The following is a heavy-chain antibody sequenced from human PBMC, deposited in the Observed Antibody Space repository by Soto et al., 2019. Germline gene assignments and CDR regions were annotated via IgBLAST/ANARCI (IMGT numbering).Heavy chain of an antibody. V-gene: IGHV4-30-4*01. CDR2: IYYSGST. D-gene: IGHD3-3*01. Sequence: PSETLSLTCTVSGGSISSGDYYWSWIRQPPGKGLEWIGYIYYSGSTYYNPSLKSRVTISVDTSKNQFSLKLSSVTAADTAVYYCARGRISDFWSGYPFVDYWGQGTLVTV. J-gene: IGHJ4*02. CDR3: ARGRISDFWSGYPFVDY. CDR1: GGSISSGDYY.